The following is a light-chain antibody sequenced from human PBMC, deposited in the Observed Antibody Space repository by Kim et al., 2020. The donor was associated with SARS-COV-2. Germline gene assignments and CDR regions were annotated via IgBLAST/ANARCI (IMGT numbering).Light chain of an antibody. CDR1: QDINRF. Sequence: ATVGDGVTMTCRASQDINRFLAWFQQKRGKGRKRLMYHASTLQSGVPSRFRGSGSGTEFSLTISSLQPEDFATYYCLQHKSYPYSFGQGTKLEI. CDR3: LQHKSYPYS. V-gene: IGKV1-17*03. CDR2: HAS. J-gene: IGKJ2*03.